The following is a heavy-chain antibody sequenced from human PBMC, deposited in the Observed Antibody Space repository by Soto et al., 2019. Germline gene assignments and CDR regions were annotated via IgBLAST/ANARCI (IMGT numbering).Heavy chain of an antibody. Sequence: SETLSLTCAVYGGSFSGYYWSWIRQPPGKGLEWIGEINHSGSTNYNPSLKSRVTISVDTSKNQFSLKLSSVTAADTAVYYCASRGYCSGGSCYPFDYWGQGTLVTVSS. CDR1: GGSFSGYY. V-gene: IGHV4-34*01. J-gene: IGHJ4*02. CDR2: INHSGST. D-gene: IGHD2-15*01. CDR3: ASRGYCSGGSCYPFDY.